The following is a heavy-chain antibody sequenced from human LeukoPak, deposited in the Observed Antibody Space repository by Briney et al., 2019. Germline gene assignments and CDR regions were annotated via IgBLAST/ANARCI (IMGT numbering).Heavy chain of an antibody. J-gene: IGHJ5*02. CDR3: ARVGGGSGSYYRYNWFGP. D-gene: IGHD3-10*01. Sequence: PSETLSLTCAVYGGSFSGYYWSWIRQPPGKGLEWIGEINHSGSTNYSPPLKSRVTISVDTSKNQFSLKLSSVTAADTAVYYCARVGGGSGSYYRYNWFGPWGQGTLVTVSS. CDR1: GGSFSGYY. CDR2: INHSGST. V-gene: IGHV4-34*01.